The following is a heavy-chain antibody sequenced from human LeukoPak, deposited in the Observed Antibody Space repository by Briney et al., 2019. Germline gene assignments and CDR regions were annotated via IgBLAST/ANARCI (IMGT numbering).Heavy chain of an antibody. J-gene: IGHJ6*03. V-gene: IGHV4-59*01. D-gene: IGHD2-15*01. CDR2: IYYSGST. Sequence: SETLSLTCTVSGGSISSYYWSWIRQPPGKGLEWIGYIYYSGSTNYNPSLKSRVTISVDTSKNQSSLKLSSVTAADTAVYYCARIYCSGGSCYDQYYYYYYYMDVWGKGTTVTVSS. CDR1: GGSISSYY. CDR3: ARIYCSGGSCYDQYYYYYYYMDV.